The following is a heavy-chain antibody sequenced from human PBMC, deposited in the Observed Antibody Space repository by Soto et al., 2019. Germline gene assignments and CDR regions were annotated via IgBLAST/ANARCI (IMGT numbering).Heavy chain of an antibody. V-gene: IGHV1-69*01. CDR1: GGTFSDYG. Sequence: QVQLVQSGAEVKMPGSSVKVSCKASGGTFSDYGISWVRQAPGQGLEWMGGIIPILGSTKSAQRFQGRVTFTADESTSTAYMELSSLRSEDTAVYYCARGSPRMGALPTYWGQGTLVTVSS. CDR3: ARGSPRMGALPTY. CDR2: IIPILGST. J-gene: IGHJ4*02. D-gene: IGHD1-26*01.